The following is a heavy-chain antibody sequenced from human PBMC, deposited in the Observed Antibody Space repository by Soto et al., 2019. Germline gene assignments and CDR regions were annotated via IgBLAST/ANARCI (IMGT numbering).Heavy chain of an antibody. CDR2: INPNSGGT. CDR1: GYTFTGYY. D-gene: IGHD3-22*01. J-gene: IGHJ1*01. CDR3: ARRSSGYYFGPRYDEYFQH. Sequence: ASVKVSCKXSGYTFTGYYMHWVRQAPGQGLEWMGWINPNSGGTNYAQKFQGRVTMTRDTSISTAYMELSRLRSDDTAVYYCARRSSGYYFGPRYDEYFQHWGQGTLVTVSS. V-gene: IGHV1-2*02.